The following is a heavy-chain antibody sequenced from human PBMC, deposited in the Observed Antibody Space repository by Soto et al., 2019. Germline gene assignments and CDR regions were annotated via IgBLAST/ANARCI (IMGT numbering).Heavy chain of an antibody. CDR3: ARGGRYYYYYYMDV. J-gene: IGHJ6*03. CDR2: ISSNGGST. CDR1: GFTFSSYA. Sequence: GALRLSCAASGFTFSSYAMHWVRQAPGKGLEYVSAISSNGGSTYYADSVKGRFTISRDNSKNTLYLQMSSLRAEDTAVYYCARGGRYYYYYYMDVWGKGTTVTVSS. D-gene: IGHD2-15*01. V-gene: IGHV3-64D*08.